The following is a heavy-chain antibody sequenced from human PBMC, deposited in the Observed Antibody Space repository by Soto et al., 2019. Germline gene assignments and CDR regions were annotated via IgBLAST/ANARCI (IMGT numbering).Heavy chain of an antibody. CDR2: INHSGST. J-gene: IGHJ5*02. Sequence: SWIRQPPGKGLEWIGEINHSGSTNYNPSLKSRVTISVDTSKNQFSLKLSSVTAADTAVYYCARDDSQYCSGGSCYSGVWFDPWGQGTLVTVS. CDR3: ARDDSQYCSGGSCYSGVWFDP. D-gene: IGHD2-15*01. V-gene: IGHV4-34*01.